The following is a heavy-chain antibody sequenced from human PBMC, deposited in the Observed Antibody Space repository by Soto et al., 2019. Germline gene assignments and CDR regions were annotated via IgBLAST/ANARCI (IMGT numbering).Heavy chain of an antibody. V-gene: IGHV3-21*01. J-gene: IGHJ6*02. CDR3: AREDCSSTSCLYYYYYYGMDV. Sequence: GGSLRLSCAASGFTFSSYSMNWVRQAPGKGLEWVSSISSSSSYIYYADSVKGRFTISRDNAKNSLYLQMNSLRAEDTAVYYCAREDCSSTSCLYYYYYYGMDVWGQGTTVTVSS. CDR2: ISSSSSYI. D-gene: IGHD2-2*01. CDR1: GFTFSSYS.